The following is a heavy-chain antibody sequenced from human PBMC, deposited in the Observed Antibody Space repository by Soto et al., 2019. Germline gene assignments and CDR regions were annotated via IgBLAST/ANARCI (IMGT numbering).Heavy chain of an antibody. Sequence: SETLSLTCTVSGGSISSSSYYWGWIRQPPGKGLEWIGSIYYSGSTYYNPSLKSRVTISVDTSKNQLSLKLSSVTAADTAVYFCARQRLFAVVIHWFDPWGQGTLVTVSS. D-gene: IGHD3-3*01. CDR2: IYYSGST. V-gene: IGHV4-39*01. CDR1: GGSISSSSYY. J-gene: IGHJ5*02. CDR3: ARQRLFAVVIHWFDP.